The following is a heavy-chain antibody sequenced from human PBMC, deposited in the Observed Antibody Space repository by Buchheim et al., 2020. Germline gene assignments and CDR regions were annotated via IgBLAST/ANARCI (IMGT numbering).Heavy chain of an antibody. CDR2: MNPNSGNT. V-gene: IGHV1-8*01. Sequence: QVQLVQSGAEVKKPGASVKVSCKASGYTFTSYDINWVRQATGQGLEWMGWMNPNSGNTGYAQKFQGRVTMTRNTSISTAYMELSSLRSEDTAVYYCARVGYDFWSGYWNYYYYYMDVWGKGTT. CDR3: ARVGYDFWSGYWNYYYYYMDV. J-gene: IGHJ6*03. CDR1: GYTFTSYD. D-gene: IGHD3-3*01.